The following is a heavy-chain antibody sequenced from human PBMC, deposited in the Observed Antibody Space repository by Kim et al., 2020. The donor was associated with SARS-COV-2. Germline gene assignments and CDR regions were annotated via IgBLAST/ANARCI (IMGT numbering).Heavy chain of an antibody. CDR1: GFTFSSYS. CDR2: ISSSSSYI. CDR3: ARVSSSSWYLVPVATVDY. J-gene: IGHJ4*02. V-gene: IGHV3-21*01. D-gene: IGHD6-13*01. Sequence: GGSLRLSCAASGFTFSSYSMNWVRQAPGKGLEWVSSISSSSSYIYYADSVKGRFTISRDNAKNSLYLQMNSLRAEDTAVYYCARVSSSSWYLVPVATVDYWGQRTLGAVSS.